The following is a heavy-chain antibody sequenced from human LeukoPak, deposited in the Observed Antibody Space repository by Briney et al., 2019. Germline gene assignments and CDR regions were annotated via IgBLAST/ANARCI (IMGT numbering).Heavy chain of an antibody. CDR2: ISGSGGST. Sequence: PGGSLRLSCAASGFTFSSYAMNWVRRAPGKGLEWVSAISGSGGSTYYADSVKGRFTISRDNSKNTLYLQMNSLRAEDTAVYYCAKGYGSGSYLADYWGQGTLVTVSS. V-gene: IGHV3-23*01. CDR1: GFTFSSYA. D-gene: IGHD3-10*01. CDR3: AKGYGSGSYLADY. J-gene: IGHJ4*02.